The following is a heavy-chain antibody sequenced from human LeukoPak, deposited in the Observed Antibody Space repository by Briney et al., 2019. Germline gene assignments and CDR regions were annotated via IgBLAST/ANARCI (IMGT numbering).Heavy chain of an antibody. J-gene: IGHJ4*02. CDR2: MNPNSGNT. V-gene: IGHV1-8*02. Sequence: ASVKVSCKASGYTFTSYYMHWVRQATGQGLEWMGWMNPNSGNTGYAQKFQGRVTMTRNTSISTAYMELSSLRSEDTAVYYCARGYSSSWLLSGYYFDYWGQGTLVTVSS. CDR3: ARGYSSSWLLSGYYFDY. D-gene: IGHD6-13*01. CDR1: GYTFTSYY.